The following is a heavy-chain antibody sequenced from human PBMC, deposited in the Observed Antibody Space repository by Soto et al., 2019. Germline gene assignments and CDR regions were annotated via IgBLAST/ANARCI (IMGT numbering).Heavy chain of an antibody. CDR1: GFTFSDYY. V-gene: IGHV3-11*01. D-gene: IGHD6-13*01. Sequence: PGGSLRLSCAVSGFTFSDYYMSWIRQAPGKGLEWVSYISSSGSTIYYADSVKGRFTISRDNAKNSLYLQMNSLRAEDTAVYYCARDTPAAGTPLFDYWGQGTLVTVSS. CDR2: ISSSGSTI. CDR3: ARDTPAAGTPLFDY. J-gene: IGHJ4*02.